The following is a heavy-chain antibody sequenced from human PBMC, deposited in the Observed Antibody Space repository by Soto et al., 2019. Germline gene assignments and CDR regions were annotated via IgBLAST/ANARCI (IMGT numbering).Heavy chain of an antibody. CDR3: ARDSTVTVFGLPQTAYYYGMDV. D-gene: IGHD3-3*01. J-gene: IGHJ6*02. CDR2: ISSSSSYI. V-gene: IGHV3-21*01. CDR1: GFTFSSYS. Sequence: GGSLRLSCAASGFTFSSYSMNWVRQAPGKGLEWVSSISSSSSYIYYADSVKGRFTISRDNAKNSLYLQMNSLRAEDTAVYYCARDSTVTVFGLPQTAYYYGMDVWGQGTTVTVSS.